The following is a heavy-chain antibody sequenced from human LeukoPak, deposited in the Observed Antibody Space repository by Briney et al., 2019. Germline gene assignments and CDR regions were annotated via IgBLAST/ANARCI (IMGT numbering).Heavy chain of an antibody. J-gene: IGHJ6*02. CDR3: ARDLRRSGSGSYYSWNGMDV. Sequence: GGSLRLSCAASGFTFSSYSMNWVRQAPGKGLEWVSSISSSSSYIYYADSVEGRFTISRDNAKNSLYLQMNSLRAEDTAVYYCARDLRRSGSGSYYSWNGMDVWGQGTTVTVSS. CDR2: ISSSSSYI. V-gene: IGHV3-21*01. D-gene: IGHD3-10*01. CDR1: GFTFSSYS.